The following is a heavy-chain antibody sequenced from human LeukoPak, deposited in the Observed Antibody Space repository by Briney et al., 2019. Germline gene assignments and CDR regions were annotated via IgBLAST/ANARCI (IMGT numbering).Heavy chain of an antibody. V-gene: IGHV4-34*01. Sequence: SETLSLTCAVYGGSFSGYYWSWIRQPPGKGLEWIGEINHSGSTNYNPSLKSRVTISVDTSKNQFSLKLRSVTAADTAVYYCARGGDAYNYGAYFDYWGQGTLVTVSS. CDR1: GGSFSGYY. D-gene: IGHD5-24*01. CDR3: ARGGDAYNYGAYFDY. CDR2: INHSGST. J-gene: IGHJ4*02.